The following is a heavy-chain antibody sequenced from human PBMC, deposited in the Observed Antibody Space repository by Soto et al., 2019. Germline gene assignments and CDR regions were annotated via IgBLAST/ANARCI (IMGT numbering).Heavy chain of an antibody. CDR1: GFTFSSYW. J-gene: IGHJ4*02. Sequence: EVQLVESGGGLVQPGGSLRLSCAASGFTFSSYWMSWVRQAPGKGLEWVATIKQDGSETYYVDSVKGRFTISRDNAKNSLYLRMNCLRAGDTAVYYCARGLGCSTGGRNFDSWGQGTLVTVSS. D-gene: IGHD2-2*01. CDR2: IKQDGSET. CDR3: ARGLGCSTGGRNFDS. V-gene: IGHV3-7*01.